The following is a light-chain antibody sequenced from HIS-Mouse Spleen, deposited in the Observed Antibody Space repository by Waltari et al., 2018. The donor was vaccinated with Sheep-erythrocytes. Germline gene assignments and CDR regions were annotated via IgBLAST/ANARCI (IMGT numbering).Light chain of an antibody. CDR2: DVS. CDR3: CSYAGSYNHV. V-gene: IGLV2-11*01. CDR1: SSDVGCYNH. Sequence: QSALTQPRSVSGSPGPSVTLSCTGTSSDVGCYNHVSWYQQHPGKAPKLMIYDVSKRPSGVPDRFSGSKSGNTASLTISGLQAEDEADYYCCSYAGSYNHVFATGTKVTVL. J-gene: IGLJ1*01.